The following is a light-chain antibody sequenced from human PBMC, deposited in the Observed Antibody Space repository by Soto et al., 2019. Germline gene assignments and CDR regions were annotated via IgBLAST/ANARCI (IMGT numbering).Light chain of an antibody. V-gene: IGKV3-15*01. CDR2: GAS. J-gene: IGKJ3*01. Sequence: EIVMTQSPATLSVSPGERATLSCRASQSVSSNLAWYQQKSGQAPRLLIYGASTRATGIPARFSGSGSGTEFTLTISSLQSEDFAVYYCRQYNDWPPFFGPGTKVDIK. CDR3: RQYNDWPPF. CDR1: QSVSSN.